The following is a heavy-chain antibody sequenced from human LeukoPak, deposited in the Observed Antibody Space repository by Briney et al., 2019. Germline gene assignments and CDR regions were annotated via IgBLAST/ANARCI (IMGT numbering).Heavy chain of an antibody. CDR1: GFSISSYE. D-gene: IGHD1-7*01. J-gene: IGHJ6*03. CDR2: ISSSGSTI. CDR3: ARVELAPYYYYMDV. Sequence: GGSLRLSCAASGFSISSYEMNWVRQAPGPGLEWVSHISSSGSTIWYADSVKGRFTISRDNAKNSLYLQMNSLRAEDTAVYYCARVELAPYYYYMDVWGKGTTVTVSS. V-gene: IGHV3-48*03.